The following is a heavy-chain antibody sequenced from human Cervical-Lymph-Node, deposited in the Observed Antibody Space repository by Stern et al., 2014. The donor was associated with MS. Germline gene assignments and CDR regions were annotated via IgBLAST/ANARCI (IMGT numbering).Heavy chain of an antibody. J-gene: IGHJ4*02. Sequence: VQLVESGGGVVQPGGSLRLSCAASGFTFNSYGMHWVRQAPGKGLEWVAGIWYDGSNKFYGDSVQGRFTISRDNSKNTLYLQMSSLSAEDTAVYYCARDVTYGSGTLIDYWGQGTLVTVSS. V-gene: IGHV3-33*01. CDR1: GFTFNSYG. D-gene: IGHD3-10*01. CDR3: ARDVTYGSGTLIDY. CDR2: IWYDGSNK.